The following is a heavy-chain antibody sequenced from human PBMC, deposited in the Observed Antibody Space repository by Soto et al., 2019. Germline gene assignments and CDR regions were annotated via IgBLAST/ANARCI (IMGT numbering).Heavy chain of an antibody. CDR1: GGSFSGYY. J-gene: IGHJ5*02. CDR2: INHSGST. Sequence: SETLSLTCAVYGGSFSGYYWSWIRQPPGKGLEWIGEINHSGSTNYNPSLKSRVTISVDTSKNQFSLQLSSVTAADTAVYYCARADDIWSGARRELDPWGQGTLVTVSS. V-gene: IGHV4-34*01. CDR3: ARADDIWSGARRELDP. D-gene: IGHD3-3*01.